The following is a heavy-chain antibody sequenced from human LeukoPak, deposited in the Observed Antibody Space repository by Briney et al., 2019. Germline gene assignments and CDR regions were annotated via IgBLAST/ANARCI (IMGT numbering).Heavy chain of an antibody. Sequence: GGSLRLSCAASGFTFSSSSMNWVRQAPGKGPEWVSYISSGGSNIYYADSVEGRFTISRDNAKNTLYLQMNSLRAEDTAVYYCARVSDGDFDYWGQGTLVTVSS. J-gene: IGHJ4*02. CDR3: ARVSDGDFDY. V-gene: IGHV3-48*04. CDR2: ISSGGSNI. D-gene: IGHD4-17*01. CDR1: GFTFSSSS.